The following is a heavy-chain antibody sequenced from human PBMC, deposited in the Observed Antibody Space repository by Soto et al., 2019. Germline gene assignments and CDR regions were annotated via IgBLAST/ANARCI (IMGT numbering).Heavy chain of an antibody. D-gene: IGHD3-3*01. J-gene: IGHJ4*02. CDR3: ARDLTIFGVAPSTY. V-gene: IGHV1-8*01. Sequence: PVELSCKASGYTLTSYYMNWVRQAIGQGLEWMGWMNPNSGNTGYAQKFQGRVTMTRNTSISTAYMELSSLRSEDTAVYYCARDLTIFGVAPSTYWGKGTPVTVSS. CDR1: GYTLTSYY. CDR2: MNPNSGNT.